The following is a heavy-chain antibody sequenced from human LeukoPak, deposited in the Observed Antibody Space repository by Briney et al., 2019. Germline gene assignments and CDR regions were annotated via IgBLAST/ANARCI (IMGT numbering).Heavy chain of an antibody. D-gene: IGHD3-3*01. V-gene: IGHV4-38-2*02. J-gene: IGHJ4*02. CDR2: IYHSGST. CDR1: GYSISSGYY. Sequence: PSETLSLTCTVSGYSISSGYYWGWIRQPPGKGLEWIGSIYHSGSTYYNPSLKSRVTISVDTSKNQFSLKLSSVTAADTAVYYCARDLLDYDFWSGYYFDYWGQGTLVTVSS. CDR3: ARDLLDYDFWSGYYFDY.